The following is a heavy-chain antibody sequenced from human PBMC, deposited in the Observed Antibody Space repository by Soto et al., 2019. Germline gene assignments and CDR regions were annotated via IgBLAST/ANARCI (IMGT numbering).Heavy chain of an antibody. CDR3: ARGYYDFWSGYYGWYFDL. D-gene: IGHD3-3*01. CDR1: GFTFSSYW. J-gene: IGHJ2*01. CDR2: IKQDGSEK. V-gene: IGHV3-7*01. Sequence: GGSLRLSCAASGFTFSSYWMSWVRQAPGKGLEWVANIKQDGSEKYYVDSVKGRFTISRDNAKNSLYLQMNSLRAEDTAVYYCARGYYDFWSGYYGWYFDLWGRGTLVTVSS.